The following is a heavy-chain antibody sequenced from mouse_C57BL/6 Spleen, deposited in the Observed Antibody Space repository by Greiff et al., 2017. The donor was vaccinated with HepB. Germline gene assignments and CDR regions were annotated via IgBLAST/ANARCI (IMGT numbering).Heavy chain of an antibody. CDR1: GFTFSDYY. CDR2: INYDGSST. Sequence: VQLKESEGGLVQPGSSMKLSCTASGFTFSDYYMAWVRQVPEKGLEWVANINYDGSSTYYLDSLKSRFIISRDNAKNILYLQMSSLKSEDTATYYCARDGGSSYDWYFDVWGTGTTVTVSS. CDR3: ARDGGSSYDWYFDV. J-gene: IGHJ1*03. V-gene: IGHV5-16*01. D-gene: IGHD1-1*01.